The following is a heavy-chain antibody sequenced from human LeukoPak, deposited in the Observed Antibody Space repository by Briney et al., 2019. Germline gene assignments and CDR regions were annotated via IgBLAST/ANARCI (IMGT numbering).Heavy chain of an antibody. D-gene: IGHD2-2*01. Sequence: SETLSLTCTVSGGSISSYYWSWIRQPPGKGLEWIGYIYYSGSTNYNPSLKSRVTISVDTSKNQFSLKLSSVTAADTAVHYCARDFLECSSTSCYHGLDPWGQGTLVTVSS. CDR3: ARDFLECSSTSCYHGLDP. CDR2: IYYSGST. V-gene: IGHV4-59*01. CDR1: GGSISSYY. J-gene: IGHJ5*02.